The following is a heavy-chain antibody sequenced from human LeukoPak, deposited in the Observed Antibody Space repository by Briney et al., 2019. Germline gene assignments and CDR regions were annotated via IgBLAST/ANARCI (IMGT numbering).Heavy chain of an antibody. CDR3: ARGRVLYKYYYDSSGYSESYYFDY. V-gene: IGHV4-34*01. J-gene: IGHJ4*02. CDR2: INHSGST. CDR1: GGSFSGYY. Sequence: PSETLSLTCAVYGGSFSGYYWSWIRQPPGKGLEWIGEINHSGSTNYNPSLKSRVTISVDTSKNQFSLKLSSVTAADTAVYYCARGRVLYKYYYDSSGYSESYYFDYWGQGTLVTVSS. D-gene: IGHD3-22*01.